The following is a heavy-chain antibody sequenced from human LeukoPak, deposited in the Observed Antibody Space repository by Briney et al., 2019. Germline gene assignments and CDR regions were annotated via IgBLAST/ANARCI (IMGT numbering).Heavy chain of an antibody. CDR3: AREYYYDSSGYYHAFDI. V-gene: IGHV5-51*01. Sequence: GESLKISCKGSGYSFTDYWIGWVRQMPGKGLEWMGIIYPGDSDTRYSPSFQGQVTISADKSISTAYLQWSSLKASDTAMYYCAREYYYDSSGYYHAFDIWGQGTMVTVSS. CDR1: GYSFTDYW. CDR2: IYPGDSDT. J-gene: IGHJ3*02. D-gene: IGHD3-22*01.